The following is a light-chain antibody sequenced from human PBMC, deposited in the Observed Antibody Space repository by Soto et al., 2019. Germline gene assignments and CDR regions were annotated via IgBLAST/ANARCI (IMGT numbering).Light chain of an antibody. V-gene: IGKV3-20*01. J-gene: IGKJ2*01. CDR2: GGS. CDR1: QSVSSHY. CDR3: QQFGISPVYT. Sequence: VVLTQSPDTLSLSPGEGGTLSCRASQSVSSHYLAWYQQKPRQAPRLLIYGGSRRATGIPDRFSGGGSGTDFTLTISRLEPEDVAVYFCQCQQFGISPVYTFGQGTKLEIK.